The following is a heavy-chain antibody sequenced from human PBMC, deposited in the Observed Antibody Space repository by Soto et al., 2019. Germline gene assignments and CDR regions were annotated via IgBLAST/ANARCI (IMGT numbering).Heavy chain of an antibody. J-gene: IGHJ4*02. CDR1: GFMFSSAW. CDR2: IKSRSEGGAR. D-gene: IGHD1-1*01. CDR3: VEGWNDF. Sequence: EVKVVESGGNLVKPGGSLRLSCETSGFMFSSAWMSWVRQAPGKGLEWVGRIKSRSEGGARDYAAPVKGRFNISRDDSKNMVYLQMDSLRADDTAVYYCVEGWNDFWGPGTLVTVSS. V-gene: IGHV3-15*01.